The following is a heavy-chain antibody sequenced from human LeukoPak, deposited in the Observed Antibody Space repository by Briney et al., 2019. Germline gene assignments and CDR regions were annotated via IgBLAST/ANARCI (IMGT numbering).Heavy chain of an antibody. V-gene: IGHV3-23*01. J-gene: IGHJ4*02. CDR2: FSGSGGST. Sequence: GGSLRLSCAASGFTFSSYAMSWVRQAPGKGLEWVSAFSGSGGSTYYADSVKGRFTISRDNTKNTLYLQMNSLRAEDTAVYYCAKDRYYGSGSYYIFDYWGQGTLVTVSS. CDR3: AKDRYYGSGSYYIFDY. CDR1: GFTFSSYA. D-gene: IGHD3-10*01.